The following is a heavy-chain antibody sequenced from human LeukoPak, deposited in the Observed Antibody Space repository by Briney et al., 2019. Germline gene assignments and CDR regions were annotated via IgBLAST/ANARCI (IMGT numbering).Heavy chain of an antibody. V-gene: IGHV1-46*01. CDR3: AGSGSYGGFDY. CDR1: GYTFTSYY. D-gene: IGHD1-26*01. J-gene: IGHJ4*02. Sequence: GASVKVSCKASGYTFTSYYTHWVRQAPGQGLEWMGIINPSGGSTSYAQKFQGRVTMTRDTSTSTVYMELSSLRSEDTAVYYCAGSGSYGGFDYWGQGTLVTVSS. CDR2: INPSGGST.